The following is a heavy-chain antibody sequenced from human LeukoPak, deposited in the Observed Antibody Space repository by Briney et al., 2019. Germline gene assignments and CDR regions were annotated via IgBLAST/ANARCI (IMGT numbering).Heavy chain of an antibody. V-gene: IGHV4-59*12. CDR2: IYYSGST. CDR1: GGSISSYY. CDR3: ARAGFRFFDI. Sequence: SETLSLTCTVSGGSISSYYWSWIRQPPGKGPEWIGYIYYSGSTNYNPSLKSRVTISVDTSKNQFSLKLSSVTAADTAVYYCARAGFRFFDIWGQGTMVTVSS. J-gene: IGHJ3*02. D-gene: IGHD1-14*01.